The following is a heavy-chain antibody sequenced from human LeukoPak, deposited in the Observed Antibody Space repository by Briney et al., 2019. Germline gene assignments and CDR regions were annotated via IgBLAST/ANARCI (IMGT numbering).Heavy chain of an antibody. J-gene: IGHJ5*02. D-gene: IGHD3-10*01. Sequence: PLQSLSLTCTLSGGSTCSGGYYWSWIRQHPGKGLEWIGYIYYSGSTYYNPSLKSRVTISVDTSKNQFSLKLSSVTAADTAVYYCASFRWFGELLSGWCDPWGQGTLVTVSS. CDR2: IYYSGST. CDR3: ASFRWFGELLSGWCDP. CDR1: GGSTCSGGYY. V-gene: IGHV4-31*03.